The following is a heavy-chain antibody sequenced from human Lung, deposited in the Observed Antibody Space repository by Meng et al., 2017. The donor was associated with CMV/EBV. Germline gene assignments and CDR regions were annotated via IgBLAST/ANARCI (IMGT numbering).Heavy chain of an antibody. D-gene: IGHD1-1*01. Sequence: SVXVSXXALGYTFTGYYVHWLRQAPGQGLEWMGWINPITGATKYAQKFQGRVTMTRDTSISTAYMDLSRLTSDDAAIYYCGRVVASAQLPPLDVWGQGTXVTVSS. V-gene: IGHV1-2*02. J-gene: IGHJ6*02. CDR1: GYTFTGYY. CDR2: INPITGAT. CDR3: GRVVASAQLPPLDV.